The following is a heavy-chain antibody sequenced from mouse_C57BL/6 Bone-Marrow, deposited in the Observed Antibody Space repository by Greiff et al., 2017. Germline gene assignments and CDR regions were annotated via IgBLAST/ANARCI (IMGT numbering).Heavy chain of an antibody. J-gene: IGHJ1*03. CDR1: GFTFSDYG. Sequence: EVKLMESGGGLVQPGGSLKLSCAASGFTFSDYGMAWVRQAPRKGPEWVAFISNLAYSIYYADTVTGRFTISRENAKNTLYLEMSSLRSEDTAMYYCARHRNYGGYFDVWGTGTTGTVSS. CDR3: ARHRNYGGYFDV. CDR2: ISNLAYSI. D-gene: IGHD2-1*01. V-gene: IGHV5-15*01.